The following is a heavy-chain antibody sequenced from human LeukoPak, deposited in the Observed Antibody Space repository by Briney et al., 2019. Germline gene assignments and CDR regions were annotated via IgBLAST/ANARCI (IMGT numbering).Heavy chain of an antibody. CDR1: GFTFSSYG. CDR2: ISSTGSYI. Sequence: GGSLRLSCAASGFTFSSYGMNWVRQAPGKGLEWVASISSTGSYIYYADSGKGRFTISRDNAKKSLYLQMNSLRAEDTAVYYCARVVTVAWSERRPGYFYMDVWGKGTTVTISS. CDR3: ARVVTVAWSERRPGYFYMDV. J-gene: IGHJ6*03. D-gene: IGHD1-1*01. V-gene: IGHV3-21*01.